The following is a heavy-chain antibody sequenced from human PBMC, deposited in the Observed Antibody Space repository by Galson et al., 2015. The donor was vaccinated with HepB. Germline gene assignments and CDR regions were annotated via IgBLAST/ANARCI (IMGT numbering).Heavy chain of an antibody. CDR3: TTESSSSPYYYYYYMDV. D-gene: IGHD2-15*01. V-gene: IGHV3-15*07. Sequence: SLRLSCAASGFTFSNAWMNWVRQAPGKGLEWVGRIKSKTDGGTTDYAAPVKGRFTISRDDSKNTLYLQMNSLKTEDTAVYYCTTESSSSPYYYYYYMDVWGKGTTVTVSS. CDR2: IKSKTDGGTT. J-gene: IGHJ6*03. CDR1: GFTFSNAW.